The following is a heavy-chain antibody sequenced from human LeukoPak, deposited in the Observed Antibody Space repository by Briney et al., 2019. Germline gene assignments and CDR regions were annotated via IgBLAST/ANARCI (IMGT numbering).Heavy chain of an antibody. V-gene: IGHV7-4-1*02. CDR3: AREGDSGYEGYWFDP. J-gene: IGHJ5*02. D-gene: IGHD5-12*01. CDR1: GYTFTSYA. Sequence: GASVKVSCKASGYTFTSYAMNWVRQAPGQGLEWMGWINTNTGNPTYAQGFTGRFVFSLDASVSTAYLQISSLKAEDTAVYYCAREGDSGYEGYWFDPWGQGTLVTVSS. CDR2: INTNTGNP.